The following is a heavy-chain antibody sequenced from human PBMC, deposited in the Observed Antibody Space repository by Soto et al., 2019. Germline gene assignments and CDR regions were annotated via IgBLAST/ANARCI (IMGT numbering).Heavy chain of an antibody. J-gene: IGHJ4*02. CDR2: ISWNSGSI. Sequence: GGSLRLSCAASGFTFEDYAMHWVRQAPGKGLEWVSGISWNSGSIGYADSVKGRFTISRDNAKNSLYLQMNSLRAEDTALYYCAKDKYYDFWSGSRGLDYWGQGTLVTVSS. V-gene: IGHV3-9*01. CDR3: AKDKYYDFWSGSRGLDY. D-gene: IGHD3-3*01. CDR1: GFTFEDYA.